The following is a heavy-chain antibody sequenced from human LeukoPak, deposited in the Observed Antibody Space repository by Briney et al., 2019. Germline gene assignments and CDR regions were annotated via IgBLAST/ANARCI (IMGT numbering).Heavy chain of an antibody. V-gene: IGHV3-20*04. Sequence: GGSLRLSCAVSGFTFDDYGMSWVSQAPGKGLERVSGISCNGGVTYYADSVKGRFTISRDNAKNTLYLQMTSLRAEDTAMYYCAREGRSSSWYYFDYWGQGTLVTVSS. D-gene: IGHD6-13*01. CDR2: ISCNGGVT. CDR1: GFTFDDYG. J-gene: IGHJ4*02. CDR3: AREGRSSSWYYFDY.